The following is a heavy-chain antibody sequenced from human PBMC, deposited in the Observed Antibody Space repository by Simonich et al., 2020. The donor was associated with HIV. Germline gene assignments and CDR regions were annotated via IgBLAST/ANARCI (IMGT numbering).Heavy chain of an antibody. D-gene: IGHD3-3*01. J-gene: IGHJ4*02. Sequence: QVQLQQWGAGLLKPSETLSLTCAVYGGSFSGYYWSWTRQPPGKGLWWIGEINHSGITNYKTSLNSRATISVDKSKNQFSLKLSSVTAADTAIYYCARRDRELILYFDYWGQGNLVTVSS. CDR3: ARRDRELILYFDY. CDR1: GGSFSGYY. CDR2: INHSGIT. V-gene: IGHV4-34*01.